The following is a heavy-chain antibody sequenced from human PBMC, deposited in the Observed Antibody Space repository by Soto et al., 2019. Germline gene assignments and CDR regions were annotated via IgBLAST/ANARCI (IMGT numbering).Heavy chain of an antibody. CDR2: IWYDGSNK. D-gene: IGHD3-16*02. CDR1: GFTFSSYG. Sequence: QVQLVESGGGVVQPGRSLRLSCAASGFTFSSYGMHWVRQAPGKGLEWVAVIWYDGSNKYYADSVKGRFTISRDNSKNTLYLQMNSLRAEDTAVYYCAREAGGDYDYVWGSYRNRPYYYYYGMDVWGQGTTVTVSS. V-gene: IGHV3-33*01. CDR3: AREAGGDYDYVWGSYRNRPYYYYYGMDV. J-gene: IGHJ6*02.